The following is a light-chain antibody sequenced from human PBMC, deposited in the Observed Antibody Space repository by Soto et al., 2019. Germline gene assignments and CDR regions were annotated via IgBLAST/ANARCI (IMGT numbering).Light chain of an antibody. CDR3: GTWDSSLGAGV. Sequence: QSVLTQPPSVSAAPGQKVTISCSGSSSNIGNNYVSWYQQLPGTAPKLLIYESYKRPSGIPDRFSGSKSGTSATLGITGLQTGDEAEYYCGTWDSSLGAGVLGGGTKPTVL. CDR1: SSNIGNNY. J-gene: IGLJ2*01. V-gene: IGLV1-51*02. CDR2: ESY.